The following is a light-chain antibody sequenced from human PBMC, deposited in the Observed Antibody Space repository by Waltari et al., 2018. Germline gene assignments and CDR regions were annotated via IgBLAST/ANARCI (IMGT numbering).Light chain of an antibody. CDR1: GSDVGRYDF. Sequence: QSALTQPASVSGSPGQSITISCTGTGSDVGRYDFVSWYQQYPGKAPKLMIYDVNKRPSEISTRFSGSKSGNTASLTISGLQAEDEADYYGSSYTTSVTRVFGGGTKLTVL. V-gene: IGLV2-14*01. J-gene: IGLJ3*02. CDR3: SSYTTSVTRV. CDR2: DVN.